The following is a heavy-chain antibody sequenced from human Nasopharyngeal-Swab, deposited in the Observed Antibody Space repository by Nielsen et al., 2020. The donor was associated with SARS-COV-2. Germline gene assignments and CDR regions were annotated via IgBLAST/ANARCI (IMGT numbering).Heavy chain of an antibody. CDR2: IIPIFGTA. D-gene: IGHD6-6*01. V-gene: IGHV1-69*13. Sequence: SVKVSCKASGGTFSSYAISWVRQAPGQGLEWMGGIIPIFGTANYAQKFQGRVTITADESTSTAYMELSSLRSEDTAVHYCASGGIAARGYYYYGMDVWGQGTTVTVSS. J-gene: IGHJ6*02. CDR1: GGTFSSYA. CDR3: ASGGIAARGYYYYGMDV.